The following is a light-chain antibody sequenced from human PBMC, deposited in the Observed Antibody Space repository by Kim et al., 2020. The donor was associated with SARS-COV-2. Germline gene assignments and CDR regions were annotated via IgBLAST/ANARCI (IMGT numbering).Light chain of an antibody. CDR2: QAS. J-gene: IGKJ1*01. CDR3: KQYETYWT. V-gene: IGKV1-5*03. CDR1: QSVDSW. Sequence: DIQMTQSPSTLSAFVGNRVTITCRASQSVDSWLAWYQQKPGEAPKLLIYQASKLASGVPSRFSGSRSGTDFTLTISNLQPDDSAIYYCKQYETYWTFGPGTKVDIK.